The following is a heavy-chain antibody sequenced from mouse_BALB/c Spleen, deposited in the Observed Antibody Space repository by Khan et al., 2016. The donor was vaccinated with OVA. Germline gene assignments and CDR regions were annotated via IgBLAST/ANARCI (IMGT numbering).Heavy chain of an antibody. V-gene: IGHV1S135*01. CDR3: TRGKVPHYYAMDY. J-gene: IGHJ4*01. CDR2: IDPYYGGT. Sequence: EVQLQQSGPELEKPGASVKISCTASGYSFTDYYIHWVRQSSGKRLEWIGNIDPYYGGTGYNQKFKGKATLTVDKSSNTAYMQLKSLTSEDSAVYYCTRGKVPHYYAMDYWGQGTSVTVSS. CDR1: GYSFTDYY. D-gene: IGHD2-14*01.